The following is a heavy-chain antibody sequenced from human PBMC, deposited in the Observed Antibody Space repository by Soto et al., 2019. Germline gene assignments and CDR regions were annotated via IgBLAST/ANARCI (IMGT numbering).Heavy chain of an antibody. CDR2: ISGSGGST. Sequence: GGSLRLSCAASGFTFSSYAMSWVRQAPGKGLEWVSAISGSGGSTYYADSVKGRFTISRDNSKNTLYLQMNSLRAEDTAVYYCQTHLAVAGRGYYFDYWGQGTLVTVSS. D-gene: IGHD6-19*01. CDR1: GFTFSSYA. J-gene: IGHJ4*02. V-gene: IGHV3-23*01. CDR3: QTHLAVAGRGYYFDY.